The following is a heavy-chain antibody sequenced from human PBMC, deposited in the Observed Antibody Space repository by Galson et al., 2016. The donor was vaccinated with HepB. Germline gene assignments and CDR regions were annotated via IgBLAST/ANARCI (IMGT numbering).Heavy chain of an antibody. CDR2: ISYDGTNR. Sequence: SLRLSCAASGFTFGNYAMHWVRQAPGKGLEWVAGISYDGTNRYYGDPVKGRSTIARDNSNNTVHLQINSLRPEETAVFYCARGALTIFEPVGLDVWGQGTTVIVSS. CDR3: ARGALTIFEPVGLDV. J-gene: IGHJ6*02. D-gene: IGHD3-3*01. CDR1: GFTFGNYA. V-gene: IGHV3-30*03.